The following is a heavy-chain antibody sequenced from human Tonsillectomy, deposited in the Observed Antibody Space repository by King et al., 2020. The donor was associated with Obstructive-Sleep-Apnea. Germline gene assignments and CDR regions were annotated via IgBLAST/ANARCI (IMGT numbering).Heavy chain of an antibody. CDR2: IIPILGIA. CDR1: GGTFSSYA. J-gene: IGHJ4*02. D-gene: IGHD4-17*01. Sequence: VQLVQSGAEVKKPGSSVKVSCKASGGTFSSYAISWVRQAPGQGLEWMGRIIPILGIASYAQKFQGRVTITADKSTSTAYMELSSLRSEDTAVYYCAGESGDYGDYSSIGDWGQGTLVTVSS. V-gene: IGHV1-69*09. CDR3: AGESGDYGDYSSIGD.